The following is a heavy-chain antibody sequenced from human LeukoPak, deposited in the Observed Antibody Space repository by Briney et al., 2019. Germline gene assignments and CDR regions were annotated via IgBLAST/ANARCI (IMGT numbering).Heavy chain of an antibody. V-gene: IGHV3-53*01. CDR3: ARGEKWELPYVDY. CDR1: GFTVSSNY. J-gene: IGHJ4*02. CDR2: IYSGGST. D-gene: IGHD1-26*01. Sequence: GGSLRLSCAASGFTVSSNYMSWVRQAPGKGLEWVSVIYSGGSTYYADSVKGRFTISRDNSKNTLYLQMNSLRAEDTAVYYCARGEKWELPYVDYWGQGTLVTVSS.